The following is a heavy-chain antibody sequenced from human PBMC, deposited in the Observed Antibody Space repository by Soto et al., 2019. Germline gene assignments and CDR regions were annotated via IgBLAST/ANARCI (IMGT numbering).Heavy chain of an antibody. CDR3: AREGYYYDSSGYYDRYDAFDI. J-gene: IGHJ3*02. CDR1: GGTFSSYA. CDR2: IIPIFGTA. V-gene: IGHV1-69*13. D-gene: IGHD3-22*01. Sequence: SVKVSCKASGGTFSSYAISWVRQAPGQGLEWMGGIIPIFGTANYAQKFQGRVTITADESTSTAYMELSSLRSEDTAVYYCAREGYYYDSSGYYDRYDAFDIWG.